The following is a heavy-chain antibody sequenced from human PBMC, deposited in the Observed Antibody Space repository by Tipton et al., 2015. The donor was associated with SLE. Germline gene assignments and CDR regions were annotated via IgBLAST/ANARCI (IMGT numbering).Heavy chain of an antibody. Sequence: SLRLSCAASGFTFSSYWMSWVRQAPGKGLEWVANIKQDGSEKYYVDSVKGRFTISRDNSKNTLYLQMNSLRAEDTAVYYCARRAVEGFSSDHWYFDLWGRGTLVTVSS. V-gene: IGHV3-7*02. CDR2: IKQDGSEK. J-gene: IGHJ2*01. CDR1: GFTFSSYW. D-gene: IGHD1-1*01. CDR3: ARRAVEGFSSDHWYFDL.